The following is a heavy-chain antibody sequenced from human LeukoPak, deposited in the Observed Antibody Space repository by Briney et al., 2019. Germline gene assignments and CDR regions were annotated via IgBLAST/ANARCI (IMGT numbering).Heavy chain of an antibody. CDR2: INPNSGGT. Sequence: GASVTVSFTASAYTFTVYYMHLVRQAPGPGLELMGWINPNSGGTNYAQKFQGRVTMTRDTSISTAYMEQSRLRSDDTAVYYCARDRYYDSSGYTFDYWGEGSLVTVSS. CDR1: AYTFTVYY. CDR3: ARDRYYDSSGYTFDY. V-gene: IGHV1-2*02. J-gene: IGHJ4*02. D-gene: IGHD3-22*01.